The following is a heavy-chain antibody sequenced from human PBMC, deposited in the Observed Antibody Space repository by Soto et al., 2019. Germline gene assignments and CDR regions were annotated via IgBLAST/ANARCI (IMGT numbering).Heavy chain of an antibody. Sequence: ASVKVSCKASGGTFSSYAISWVRQAPGQGLEWMGGIIPIFGTANYAQKFQGRVTITADESTSTAYMELSSLRSEDTAVYYCARDQGRWGSVGVTFYYYYGMDVWGQGTTVTVSS. V-gene: IGHV1-69*13. CDR2: IIPIFGTA. CDR1: GGTFSSYA. CDR3: ARDQGRWGSVGVTFYYYYGMDV. J-gene: IGHJ6*02. D-gene: IGHD1-26*01.